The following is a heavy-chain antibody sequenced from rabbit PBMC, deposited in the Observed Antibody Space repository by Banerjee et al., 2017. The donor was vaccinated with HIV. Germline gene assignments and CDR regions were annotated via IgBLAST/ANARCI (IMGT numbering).Heavy chain of an antibody. CDR1: GLDFSSSYC. Sequence: QEQLEESGGDLVKPEASLTLTCTASGLDFSSSYCMCWVRQAPGKGLEWVACIYVGSGGHTYYASWAKGRFTISKASSTTVTLQMTSLTAADTATYFCARGFMPINLWGPGTLVTVS. D-gene: IGHD4-2*01. CDR2: IYVGSGGHT. J-gene: IGHJ4*01. CDR3: ARGFMPINL. V-gene: IGHV1S45*01.